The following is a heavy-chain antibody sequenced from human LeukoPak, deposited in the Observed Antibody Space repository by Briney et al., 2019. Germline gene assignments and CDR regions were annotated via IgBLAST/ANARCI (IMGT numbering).Heavy chain of an antibody. D-gene: IGHD1-14*01. J-gene: IGHJ4*02. CDR1: GFTFSTYG. Sequence: GGSLRLSCAASGFTFSTYGMNWVRQAPGKGLEWVSSINVSGGSTYYADSVKGRFTISRDNSKNTLYLQMNSLRAEDTAVYYCAKPARTDYADYWGQGTLVTVSS. CDR3: AKPARTDYADY. CDR2: INVSGGST. V-gene: IGHV3-23*01.